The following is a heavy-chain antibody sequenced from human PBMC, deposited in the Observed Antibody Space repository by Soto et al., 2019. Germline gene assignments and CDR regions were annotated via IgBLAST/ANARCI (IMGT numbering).Heavy chain of an antibody. CDR1: GFTFSSYA. CDR3: ARDKWMITFGGVIVIPPPPLDV. Sequence: GGSLRLSCAASGFTFSSYAMHWVRQAPGKGLEWVAVISYDGSNKYYADSVKGRFTISRDNSKNTLYLQMNSLRAEDTAVYYCARDKWMITFGGVIVIPPPPLDVWGQGTTVTVSS. J-gene: IGHJ6*02. CDR2: ISYDGSNK. D-gene: IGHD3-16*02. V-gene: IGHV3-30-3*01.